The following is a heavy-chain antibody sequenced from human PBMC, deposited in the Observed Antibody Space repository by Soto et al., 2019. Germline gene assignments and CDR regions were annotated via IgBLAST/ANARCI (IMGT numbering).Heavy chain of an antibody. Sequence: QSQTLSLTCAVYGGSFSGYYWSWIRQPPGKGLEWIGEINHSGSTNYNPSLKSRVTISVDTSKNQFSLKLSSVTAADTAVYYCARPGGYCSSTSCYGYYFDYWGQGTLVTVSS. CDR3: ARPGGYCSSTSCYGYYFDY. CDR2: INHSGST. V-gene: IGHV4-34*01. J-gene: IGHJ4*02. D-gene: IGHD2-2*01. CDR1: GGSFSGYY.